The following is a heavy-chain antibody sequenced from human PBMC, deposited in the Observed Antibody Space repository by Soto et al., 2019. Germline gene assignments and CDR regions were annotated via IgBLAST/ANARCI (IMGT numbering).Heavy chain of an antibody. CDR3: ARQSYSYGYLMGPADYYYYYYMDV. J-gene: IGHJ6*03. V-gene: IGHV5-51*01. Sequence: PGESLKISCKGSGYSFTSYWIGWVRQMPGKGLEWMGIIYPGDSDTRYSPSFQGQVTISADKSISTAYLQWSSLKASDTAMYYCARQSYSYGYLMGPADYYYYYYMDVWGKGTTVTVSS. D-gene: IGHD5-18*01. CDR1: GYSFTSYW. CDR2: IYPGDSDT.